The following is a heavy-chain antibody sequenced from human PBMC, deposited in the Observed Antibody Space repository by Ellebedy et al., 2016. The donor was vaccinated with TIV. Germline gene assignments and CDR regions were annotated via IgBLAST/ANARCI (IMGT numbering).Heavy chain of an antibody. CDR3: AKEPYELGRGLDY. CDR1: GFTFASYG. J-gene: IGHJ4*02. CDR2: MSYDGTKE. Sequence: GGSLRLSXAASGFTFASYGMHWVRQAPGKGLEWVAVMSYDGTKEYYADSVKGRFTISRDTSKNTLFLQMNSLRVEDTAVYYCAKEPYELGRGLDYWGQGTLVTVSS. D-gene: IGHD7-27*01. V-gene: IGHV3-33*05.